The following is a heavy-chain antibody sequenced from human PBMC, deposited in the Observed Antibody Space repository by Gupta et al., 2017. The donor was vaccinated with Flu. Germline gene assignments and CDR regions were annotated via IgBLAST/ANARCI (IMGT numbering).Heavy chain of an antibody. CDR2: IIPVLDIA. V-gene: IGHV1-69*08. D-gene: IGHD6-6*01. CDR3: AGESRARVSSSGGWFDP. J-gene: IGHJ5*02. Sequence: QVQLVQSGAEVKKPGSSVKVSCKASGGSFSSYTFSWVRQAPGQGLEWVGRIIPVLDIAKYAEKCQGRVTITADTSTSTAYLKMSSLRSDDTAVYFCAGESRARVSSSGGWFDPWGQGTLVTVSS. CDR1: GGSFSSYT.